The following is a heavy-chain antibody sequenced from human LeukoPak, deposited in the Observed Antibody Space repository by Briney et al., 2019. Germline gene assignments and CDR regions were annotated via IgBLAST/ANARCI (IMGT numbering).Heavy chain of an antibody. CDR2: INPNSGGT. J-gene: IGHJ4*02. V-gene: IGHV1-2*02. Sequence: ASLKVSCKASRYTFTGYYMHCVRQAPGQGLEWMGWINPNSGGTNYAQKFQGRVTMTRDTSISTAYMELSRLRSDDTAVYYCAREKVYYDSSGPGYWGQGTLVTVSS. CDR3: AREKVYYDSSGPGY. CDR1: RYTFTGYY. D-gene: IGHD3-22*01.